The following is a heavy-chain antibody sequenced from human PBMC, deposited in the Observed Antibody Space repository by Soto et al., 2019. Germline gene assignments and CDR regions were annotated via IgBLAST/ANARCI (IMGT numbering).Heavy chain of an antibody. CDR1: GFTFSGSA. V-gene: IGHV3-73*01. J-gene: IGHJ6*02. D-gene: IGHD6-13*01. CDR3: TRRPADPYYYGMDV. Sequence: GGSVRLSCAASGFTFSGSAMHWVRQASGKGLEWVGRIRSKANSYATAYAASVKGRFTISRDDSKNTAYLQMNSLKTEDTAVYYCTRRPADPYYYGMDVWGQGTTVTVSS. CDR2: IRSKANSYAT.